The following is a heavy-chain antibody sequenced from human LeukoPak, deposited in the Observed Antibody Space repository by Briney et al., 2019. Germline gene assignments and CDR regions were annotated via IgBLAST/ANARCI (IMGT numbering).Heavy chain of an antibody. Sequence: GGSLRLSCAASGFTFSSYGMSWVRQAPGKGLEWVSAISGSGGSTYYADSVKGRFTISRDNAKNSLYLQMNSLRAEDTAVYYCARVGLGVGSGRKASGFDPWGQGTLVTVSS. J-gene: IGHJ5*02. CDR3: ARVGLGVGSGRKASGFDP. CDR2: ISGSGGST. D-gene: IGHD3-10*01. CDR1: GFTFSSYG. V-gene: IGHV3-23*01.